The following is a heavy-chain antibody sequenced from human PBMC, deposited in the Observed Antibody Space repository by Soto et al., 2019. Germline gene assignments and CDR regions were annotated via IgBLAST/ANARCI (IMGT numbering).Heavy chain of an antibody. J-gene: IGHJ4*02. V-gene: IGHV1-46*01. Sequence: GASVKVSCKASGYTFTNYYVHWVRQAPGQGLEWMGLINPSGASTNYAQEFQGRVTMTRDTSTSTVYMELSSLRSEDTAVYYCARAPGGSSSFVDYWGQGTLVTVSS. CDR3: ARAPGGSSSFVDY. CDR1: GYTFTNYY. D-gene: IGHD6-6*01. CDR2: INPSGAST.